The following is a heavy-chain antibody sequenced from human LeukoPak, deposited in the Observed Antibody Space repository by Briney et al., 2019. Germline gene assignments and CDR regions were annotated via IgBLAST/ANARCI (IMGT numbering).Heavy chain of an antibody. CDR3: AKDLWDSSGFGDY. CDR2: INWNGGST. D-gene: IGHD3-22*01. V-gene: IGHV3-20*04. J-gene: IGHJ4*02. Sequence: GGSLRLSCAASGFTFDDYGMSWVRQAPGKGLEWVSGINWNGGSTGYADSVKGRFTISRDNSKNTLYLQMNSLRPEDTAVYYCAKDLWDSSGFGDYWGQGTLVTVSS. CDR1: GFTFDDYG.